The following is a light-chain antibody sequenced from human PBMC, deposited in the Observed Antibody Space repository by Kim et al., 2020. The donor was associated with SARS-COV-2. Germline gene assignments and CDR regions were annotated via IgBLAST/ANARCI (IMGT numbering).Light chain of an antibody. CDR1: QFVTSRY. Sequence: EIVLTQSPGTLSLSPGETATLSCRASQFVTSRYIAWYQQKPGLAPRLLIYDASNRATGVPDRFIGGGSETDFSLSINRLEPEDFAVYYCQQYGRSPKTFGQGTKVDIK. CDR3: QQYGRSPKT. CDR2: DAS. V-gene: IGKV3-20*01. J-gene: IGKJ1*01.